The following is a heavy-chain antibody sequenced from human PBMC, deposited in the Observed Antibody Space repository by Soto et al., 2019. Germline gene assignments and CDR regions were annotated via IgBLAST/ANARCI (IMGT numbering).Heavy chain of an antibody. Sequence: SETLSLTCAVYGGSFSGYYWSWIRQPPGKGLEWIGEINHSGSTNYNPSLKSRVTISVDTSKNQFSLKLSSVTAADTAVYYCARGHGIAVAGTYNWFDPWGQGTLVTVSS. CDR1: GGSFSGYY. D-gene: IGHD6-19*01. CDR2: INHSGST. J-gene: IGHJ5*02. CDR3: ARGHGIAVAGTYNWFDP. V-gene: IGHV4-34*01.